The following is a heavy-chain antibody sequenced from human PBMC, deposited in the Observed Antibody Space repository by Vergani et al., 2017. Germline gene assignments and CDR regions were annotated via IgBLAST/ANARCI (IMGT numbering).Heavy chain of an antibody. CDR2: ISVGSSTI. CDR3: ARAGIAVATLAGGYYYAMDV. J-gene: IGHJ6*02. Sequence: EVQLVESGGGLVQPGGSLRLSCAASGFTFSSYSMNWVRQAPGTGLEWVSYISVGSSTIYYADSVKGRFTISRDNAKNSLYLQMNSLRAEDTAVYYCARAGIAVATLAGGYYYAMDVWCQGTTVTVSS. D-gene: IGHD6-19*01. CDR1: GFTFSSYS. V-gene: IGHV3-48*01.